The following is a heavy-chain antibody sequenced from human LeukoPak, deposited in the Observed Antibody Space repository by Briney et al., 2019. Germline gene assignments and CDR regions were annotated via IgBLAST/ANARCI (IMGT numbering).Heavy chain of an antibody. Sequence: ASVKASCKASGYTFTSYGISWVRQAPGQGLEWMGWISAYNGNTNYAQKLQGRVTMTTDTSTSTAYMELRSLRSDDTAVYYCARVLTRIVVVPAAMDYWGQGTLVTVSS. D-gene: IGHD2-2*01. CDR1: GYTFTSYG. CDR3: ARVLTRIVVVPAAMDY. J-gene: IGHJ4*02. CDR2: ISAYNGNT. V-gene: IGHV1-18*01.